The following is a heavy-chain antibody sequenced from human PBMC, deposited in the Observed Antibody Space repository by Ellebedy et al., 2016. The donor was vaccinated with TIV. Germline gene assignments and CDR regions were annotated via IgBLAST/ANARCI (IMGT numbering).Heavy chain of an antibody. CDR1: GGTFSSYA. D-gene: IGHD5-12*01. Sequence: AASVKVSCKASGGTFSSYAISWVRQAPGQGLEWMGWISAYNGNTNYAQKLQGRVTMTTDTSTSTAYMELRSLRSDDTAVYYCARFGYSGYDRSLYFDYWGQGTLVTVSS. V-gene: IGHV1-18*01. CDR2: ISAYNGNT. CDR3: ARFGYSGYDRSLYFDY. J-gene: IGHJ4*02.